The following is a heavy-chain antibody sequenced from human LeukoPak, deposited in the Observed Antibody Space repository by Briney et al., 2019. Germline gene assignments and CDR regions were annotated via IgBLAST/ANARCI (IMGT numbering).Heavy chain of an antibody. D-gene: IGHD3-3*01. CDR3: AKDILTYYYGSSGYYFDS. J-gene: IGHJ4*02. CDR2: ITGSGDGR. CDR1: GFTSNNHA. V-gene: IGHV3-23*01. Sequence: GGSLRLSCAASGFTSNNHAMTWVRQAPGKGLEWVSVITGSGDGRYYADSVKGRFTISRDNSKNTLHLQMSSLRVEDTALYYCAKDILTYYYGSSGYYFDSWGQGTLVAVSS.